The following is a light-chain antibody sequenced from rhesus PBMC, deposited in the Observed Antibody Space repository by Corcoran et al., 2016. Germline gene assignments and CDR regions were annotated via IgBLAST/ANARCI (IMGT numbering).Light chain of an antibody. CDR2: KAS. CDR1: QGISSW. V-gene: IGKV1-21*01. Sequence: DIQMTQSPSSLSASVGDRVTITCRASQGISSWLAWYQQKPGKAPKLLVYKASSLQSGVPSRFSGSGSGTDCTLTISRLQPEDFATYSCPQYNIAPLTFGPGTKLDIK. J-gene: IGKJ3*01. CDR3: PQYNIAPLT.